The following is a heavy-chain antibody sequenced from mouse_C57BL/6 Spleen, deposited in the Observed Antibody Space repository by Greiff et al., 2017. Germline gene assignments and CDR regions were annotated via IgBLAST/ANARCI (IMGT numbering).Heavy chain of an antibody. D-gene: IGHD2-12*01. Sequence: QVQLQQSDAELVKPGASVKISCKVSGYTFTDHSIHWMKQRPEQGLEWIGYIYPRDGSTKYNEKFKGKATLTADKSSSTAYMQLNSLTSEDSAVYFCARGEYYNYDGYYAMDYWGQGTSGTVSS. CDR1: GYTFTDHS. J-gene: IGHJ4*01. V-gene: IGHV1-78*01. CDR3: ARGEYYNYDGYYAMDY. CDR2: IYPRDGST.